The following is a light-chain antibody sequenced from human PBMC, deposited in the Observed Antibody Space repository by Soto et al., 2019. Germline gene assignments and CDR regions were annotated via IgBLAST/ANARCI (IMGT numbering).Light chain of an antibody. CDR2: DAS. CDR3: HQRSNWPLT. CDR1: QRVSTY. J-gene: IGKJ4*01. V-gene: IGKV3-11*01. Sequence: ESLLTQSPATLSLSPGDTATLSCRATQRVSTYLAWYQQKPGQAPRLLIYDASNRAPGIPARFSGSGSETDFTLTISSLEPEDFAVYYCHQRSNWPLTFGGGTKVDIK.